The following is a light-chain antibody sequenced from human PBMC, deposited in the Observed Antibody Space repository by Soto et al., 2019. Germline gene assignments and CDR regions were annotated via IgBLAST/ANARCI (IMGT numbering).Light chain of an antibody. CDR1: ESISNW. J-gene: IGKJ2*01. CDR2: DAS. V-gene: IGKV1-5*01. Sequence: DIQMTQSPSILSASVGDIVAITCRASESISNWLAWYEQKPGKAPKGLIYDASRLQSGVPERCSGSGSGTEFTLTINSLRADDIATYYCQQYKSYSYTFGPGTNLEI. CDR3: QQYKSYSYT.